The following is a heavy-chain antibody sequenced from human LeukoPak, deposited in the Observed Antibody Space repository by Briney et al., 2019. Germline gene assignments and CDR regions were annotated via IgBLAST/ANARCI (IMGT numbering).Heavy chain of an antibody. CDR3: ARDGGNCDFWSGYSFDY. J-gene: IGHJ4*02. Sequence: GGSLRLSCAASGFTVSSNYMSWVRQAPGKGLEWVSVIYSGGSTYYADSVKGRFTISRDNSKNTLYLQMNSLRAEDTAVYYCARDGGNCDFWSGYSFDYWGQGTLVTVSS. CDR1: GFTVSSNY. CDR2: IYSGGST. D-gene: IGHD3-3*01. V-gene: IGHV3-66*02.